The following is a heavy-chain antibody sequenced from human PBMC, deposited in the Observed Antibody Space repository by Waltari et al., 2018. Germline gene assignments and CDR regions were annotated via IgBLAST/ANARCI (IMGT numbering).Heavy chain of an antibody. J-gene: IGHJ4*02. Sequence: VQLVESGGGLVQPGGSLRLSCAASGFTFSSYWMSWVRQAPGKGLEWVANIKQDGSEKYYVDSVKGRFTISRDNAKNSLYLQMNSLRAEDTAVYYCARVRRGADYYDSSGYYSYWGQGTLVTVSS. D-gene: IGHD3-22*01. CDR3: ARVRRGADYYDSSGYYSY. V-gene: IGHV3-7*03. CDR2: IKQDGSEK. CDR1: GFTFSSYW.